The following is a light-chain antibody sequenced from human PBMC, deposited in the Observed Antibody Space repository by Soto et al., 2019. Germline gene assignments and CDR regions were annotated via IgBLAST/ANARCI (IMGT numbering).Light chain of an antibody. J-gene: IGKJ4*01. CDR2: DAS. CDR3: QQYDDRLT. Sequence: DIQLTQSPSSLSASVGDRVTITCQASHDITRYLNWYQQKPGKAPKLLIYDASNLETGVPSRFSASGSGTHFTFTISSLQPEDIATYFCQQYDDRLTFGGGTKVEIK. CDR1: HDITRY. V-gene: IGKV1-33*01.